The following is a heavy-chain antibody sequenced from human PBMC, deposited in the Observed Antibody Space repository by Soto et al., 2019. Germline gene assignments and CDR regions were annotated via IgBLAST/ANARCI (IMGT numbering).Heavy chain of an antibody. D-gene: IGHD6-6*01. CDR1: GGSISSGGYY. CDR2: TYYSGST. CDR3: AGYRYSSSSRYYYGMDV. V-gene: IGHV4-31*03. Sequence: SETLSLTCTVSGGSISSGGYYWSWIRQHPGKGLEWIGYTYYSGSTYYNPSLKSRVTISVDTSKNQFSLKLSSVTAADTAVYYCAGYRYSSSSRYYYGMDVWGQGTTVTVS. J-gene: IGHJ6*02.